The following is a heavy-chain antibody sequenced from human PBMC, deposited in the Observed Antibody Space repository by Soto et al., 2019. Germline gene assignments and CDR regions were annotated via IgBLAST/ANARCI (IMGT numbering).Heavy chain of an antibody. CDR1: GFTFSTYW. V-gene: IGHV3-74*01. CDR3: ARVGGRSSLGSDS. J-gene: IGHJ4*02. Sequence: EVQLVESGGGLVQPGGSLRLSCAASGFTFSTYWMHWVHQAPGKGLVWVSRINSDGSSTSYADSVKGRFTISRDNAKNTLYLQMNSLRAEDTAVYYCARVGGRSSLGSDSWGQGTLVTVSS. CDR2: INSDGSST.